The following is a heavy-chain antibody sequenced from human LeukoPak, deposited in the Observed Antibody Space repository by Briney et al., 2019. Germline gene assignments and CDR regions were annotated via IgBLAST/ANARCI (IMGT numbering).Heavy chain of an antibody. Sequence: GASVKVSCKASGYTFTDYYIQYVRQAPGQGLEWMGWINPNSGGTKYTQKFQGRVTMTRDTSISTAYVELSRLRSDDTAVYYCAKGAINWNFNSYYYYYMDVWGKGTTVTVSS. D-gene: IGHD1-7*01. J-gene: IGHJ6*03. CDR2: INPNSGGT. CDR1: GYTFTDYY. V-gene: IGHV1-2*02. CDR3: AKGAINWNFNSYYYYYMDV.